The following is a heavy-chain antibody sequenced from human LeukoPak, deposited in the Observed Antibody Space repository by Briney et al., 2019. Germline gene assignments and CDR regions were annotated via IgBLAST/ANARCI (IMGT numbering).Heavy chain of an antibody. CDR3: ARDNRAYYYDSSGYSRHDAFDI. V-gene: IGHV1-69*05. CDR2: IIPIFGTA. CDR1: GGTFSSHA. J-gene: IGHJ3*02. D-gene: IGHD3-22*01. Sequence: SVKVSCKASGGTFSSHAISWVRQAPGQGLEWMGGIIPIFGTANYAQKFQGRVTITTDESTSTAYMELSSLRSEDTAVYYCARDNRAYYYDSSGYSRHDAFDIWGQGTMVTVSS.